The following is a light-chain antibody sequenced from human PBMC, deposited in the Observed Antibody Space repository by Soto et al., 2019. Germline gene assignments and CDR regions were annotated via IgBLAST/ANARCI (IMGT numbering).Light chain of an antibody. CDR2: DAS. Sequence: EIVLTQSPATLSLSPGERATLSCRASQSVTSSLAWYQQKPGQAPRLLMYDASNRATGIPARFSGSGSGTDFTLTIRSLEPEAFAVYYGQHRRDWPPMYTFGQGTQVEIK. V-gene: IGKV3-11*01. J-gene: IGKJ2*01. CDR1: QSVTSS. CDR3: QHRRDWPPMYT.